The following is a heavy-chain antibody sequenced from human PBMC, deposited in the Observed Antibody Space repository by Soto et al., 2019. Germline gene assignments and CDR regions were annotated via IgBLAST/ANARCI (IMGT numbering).Heavy chain of an antibody. CDR1: GFTFSSDW. CDR3: AKSLRGIIIDFDC. J-gene: IGHJ4*02. V-gene: IGHV3-74*01. Sequence: GGSLRLSCAASGFTFSSDWMHWVRQAPGKGLVWVSRINTDGSDKDYADSVKGRFTISRDNSKNTLYLQMNSLRAEDTAVYYCAKSLRGIIIDFDCWGQGTLVTVS. CDR2: INTDGSDK. D-gene: IGHD3-10*01.